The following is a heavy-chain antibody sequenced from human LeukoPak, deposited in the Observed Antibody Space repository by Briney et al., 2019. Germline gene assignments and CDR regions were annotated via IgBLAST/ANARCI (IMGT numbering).Heavy chain of an antibody. J-gene: IGHJ2*01. D-gene: IGHD3-9*01. CDR2: IIHSGST. CDR1: GGSFSDYY. CDR3: ARGDILTGYYGNRYFDL. V-gene: IGHV4-34*12. Sequence: SETLSLTCAVYGGSFSDYYWSWIRQPPGKGLEWIGEIIHSGSTNYNPSLKSRVTISVDTSKNQFSLKLSSVTAADTAVYYCARGDILTGYYGNRYFDLWGRGTLVTVSS.